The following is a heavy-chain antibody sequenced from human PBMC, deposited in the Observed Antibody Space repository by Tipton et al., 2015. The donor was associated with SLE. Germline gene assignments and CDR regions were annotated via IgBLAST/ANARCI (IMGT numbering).Heavy chain of an antibody. CDR3: ARGTGITDD. V-gene: IGHV4-39*07. J-gene: IGHJ4*02. Sequence: TLSLTCSVSGGSVYTSAYYWGWIRQPPGKGLEWLGSIYSGGTTYYNPALKNRVTVSVGTAKNQFSLKLTSVTAADTAVYYCARGTGITDDWGQGTLVTVSS. CDR1: GGSVYTSAYY. D-gene: IGHD1-7*01. CDR2: IYSGGTT.